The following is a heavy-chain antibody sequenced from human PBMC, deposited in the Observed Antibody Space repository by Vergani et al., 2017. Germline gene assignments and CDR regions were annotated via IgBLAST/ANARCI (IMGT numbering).Heavy chain of an antibody. V-gene: IGHV1-46*01. J-gene: IGHJ4*02. CDR3: ASICGGDCYSGADY. CDR1: GYTFTRYY. D-gene: IGHD2-21*01. CDR2: INPSGCSP. Sequence: QVQLVQSGAEVKKPGASVKVSCKASGYTFTRYYMHWVRQAPGHGLEWMGIINPSGCSPRYAQKCPGRVTMTRDPCTSTVYMELSSLRSEDTAVYYCASICGGDCYSGADYWGQGTLVTVSS.